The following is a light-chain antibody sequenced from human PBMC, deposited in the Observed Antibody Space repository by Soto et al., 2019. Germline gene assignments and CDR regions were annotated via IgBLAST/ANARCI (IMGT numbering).Light chain of an antibody. CDR3: AAWDDSLNGYV. CDR1: SFNIGSNY. V-gene: IGLV1-47*02. CDR2: SNN. Sequence: QSVLTQPPSASGTPGQRVTISCSGSSFNIGSNYVYWYQQLPGTAPKLLIYSNNQRPSGVPDRFSGSKSGTSAYLAISGLRSEDEAEYYCAAWDDSLNGYVFGTGTKLTVL. J-gene: IGLJ1*01.